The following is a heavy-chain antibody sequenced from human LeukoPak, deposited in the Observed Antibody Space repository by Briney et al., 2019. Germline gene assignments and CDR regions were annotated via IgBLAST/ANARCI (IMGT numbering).Heavy chain of an antibody. V-gene: IGHV3-30*02. CDR1: GFTFSSYG. CDR3: ARTQPGKGAFDL. J-gene: IGHJ3*01. D-gene: IGHD7-27*01. Sequence: AGGSLRLSCAASGFTFSSYGMHWVRQAPGKGLEWVAFIRYDGSNKYYADSVKGRFTISRDNAKNSLYLQMNSLRAEDTAVYYCARTQPGKGAFDLWGQGTMVTVSS. CDR2: IRYDGSNK.